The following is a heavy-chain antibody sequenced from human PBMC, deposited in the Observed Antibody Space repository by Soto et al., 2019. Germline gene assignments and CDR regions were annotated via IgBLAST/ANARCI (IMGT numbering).Heavy chain of an antibody. CDR1: GFTFSSYA. CDR2: ISGSGGST. D-gene: IGHD3-10*01. J-gene: IGHJ4*02. V-gene: IGHV3-23*01. CDR3: AKAFEGVTMVRGVYYFDY. Sequence: EVQLLESGGGLVQLGGSLRLSCAASGFTFSSYAMSWVRQAPGKGLEWVSAISGSGGSTYYADSVKGRFTISRDNSKNPLYLQMNSLRAEDTAVYYCAKAFEGVTMVRGVYYFDYWGQGTLVTVSS.